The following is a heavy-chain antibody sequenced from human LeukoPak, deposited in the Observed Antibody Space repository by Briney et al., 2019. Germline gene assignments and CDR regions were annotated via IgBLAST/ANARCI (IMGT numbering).Heavy chain of an antibody. D-gene: IGHD3-3*01. CDR3: ARMPGRRRFLEWLTSYWFDP. J-gene: IGHJ5*02. CDR2: ISAYNGNT. Sequence: ASVKVSCKASGYTFTSYGISWVRQAPGQGLEWMGWISAYNGNTNYAQKLQGRVTMTTDTSTSTAYMELRSLRSDDTAVYYCARMPGRRRFLEWLTSYWFDPWGQGTLVTVSS. V-gene: IGHV1-18*01. CDR1: GYTFTSYG.